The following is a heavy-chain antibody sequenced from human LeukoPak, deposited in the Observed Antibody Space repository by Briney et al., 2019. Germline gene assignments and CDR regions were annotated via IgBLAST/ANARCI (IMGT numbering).Heavy chain of an antibody. D-gene: IGHD1-26*01. CDR2: IRYDGTNK. CDR3: AKDSWEVGATSETDY. Sequence: GGSLRLSRAASGFTFSSYGMHWVRQAPGKGLEWVAFIRYDGTNKYYADSVKGRFTISRDNSKNTLYLQMNSLRAEDTAVYYSAKDSWEVGATSETDYWGQGTLVTVSS. CDR1: GFTFSSYG. J-gene: IGHJ4*02. V-gene: IGHV3-30*02.